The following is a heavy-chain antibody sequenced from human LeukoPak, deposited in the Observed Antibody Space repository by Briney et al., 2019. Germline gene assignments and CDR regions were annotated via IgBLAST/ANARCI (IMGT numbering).Heavy chain of an antibody. D-gene: IGHD3-22*01. CDR2: ISGSGSYT. CDR1: GFTFGSYG. CDR3: AKRRYDSSGHFDS. V-gene: IGHV3-23*01. Sequence: PGGSLRLSCGVSGFTFGSYGMHWVRQAPGKGLEWVSAISGSGSYTDYADSVKGRFTISKDNSKNTLYMRMSSLRAEDTAVYYCAKRRYDSSGHFDSWGQGTLVTVSS. J-gene: IGHJ4*02.